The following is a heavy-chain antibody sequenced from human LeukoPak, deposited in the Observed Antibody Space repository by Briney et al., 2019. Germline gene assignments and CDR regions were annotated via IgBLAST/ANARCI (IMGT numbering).Heavy chain of an antibody. CDR3: VRGDLALTTSADAFDI. D-gene: IGHD3-9*01. J-gene: IGHJ3*02. Sequence: QPGGSLRLSCAASGFTFSSYWMSWVRQAPGKGLEWVANIKQDGSEKYYVDSVKGRFTISRDNAKNSLYLQMNSLRAEDTAVYYCVRGDLALTTSADAFDIWGQGTMVTVSS. CDR2: IKQDGSEK. V-gene: IGHV3-7*01. CDR1: GFTFSSYW.